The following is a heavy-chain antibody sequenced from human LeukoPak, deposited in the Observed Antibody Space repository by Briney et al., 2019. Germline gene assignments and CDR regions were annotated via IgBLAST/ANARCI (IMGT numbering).Heavy chain of an antibody. Sequence: SQTLSLTCTVSGGSISSGGYYWNWIRQHPGKGLEWIGYIYCSGSTYYNPSLKSRVTISVDTSKNQFSLKLSSVTAADTAVYYCARVSGYDPNWFDPWGQGTLVTVSS. V-gene: IGHV4-31*03. D-gene: IGHD5-12*01. CDR2: IYCSGST. CDR1: GGSISSGGYY. CDR3: ARVSGYDPNWFDP. J-gene: IGHJ5*02.